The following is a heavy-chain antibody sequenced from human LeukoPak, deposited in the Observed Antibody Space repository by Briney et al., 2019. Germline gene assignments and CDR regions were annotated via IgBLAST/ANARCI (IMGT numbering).Heavy chain of an antibody. V-gene: IGHV4-59*01. Sequence: SETLSLTCTVSGGSISGYYWSWIRQSPGKRLEWIGYIYYTGITAYNPSLGSRVTISVDRSNNQFSLRLTSVTAADTAVYYCARLHSSRAEEFDPWGQGTLVTVSS. CDR3: ARLHSSRAEEFDP. CDR2: IYYTGIT. J-gene: IGHJ5*02. CDR1: GGSISGYY.